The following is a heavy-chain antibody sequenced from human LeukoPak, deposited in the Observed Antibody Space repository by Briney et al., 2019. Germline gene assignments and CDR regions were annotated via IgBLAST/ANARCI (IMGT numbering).Heavy chain of an antibody. D-gene: IGHD1-26*01. CDR1: GGSFSGYY. CDR2: INHSGST. CDR3: ARVRWGSYFSDYYYYMDV. Sequence: PSETLSLTCAVYGGSFSGYYWSWIRQPPGKGLEWIGEINHSGSTNYNPSLKSRVTISVDTSKNQFSLKLSSVTAADTAVYYCARVRWGSYFSDYYYYMDVWGKGTTVTVSS. J-gene: IGHJ6*03. V-gene: IGHV4-34*01.